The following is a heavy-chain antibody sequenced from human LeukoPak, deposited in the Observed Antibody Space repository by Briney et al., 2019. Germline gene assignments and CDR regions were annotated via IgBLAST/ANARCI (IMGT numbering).Heavy chain of an antibody. Sequence: GGSLRLSCAASGFTFSSYAMHWVRQAPGKGLEWVAVISYDGSNKYYADSVKGRFTISRDNSKNTLYLQMNSLRAEDTAVYYCARDRDYGDYGGLTYDYWGQGTLVTVSS. V-gene: IGHV3-30*04. CDR1: GFTFSSYA. CDR2: ISYDGSNK. J-gene: IGHJ4*02. D-gene: IGHD4-17*01. CDR3: ARDRDYGDYGGLTYDY.